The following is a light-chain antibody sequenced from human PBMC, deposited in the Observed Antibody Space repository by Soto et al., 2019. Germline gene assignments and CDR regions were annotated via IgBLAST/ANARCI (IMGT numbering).Light chain of an antibody. Sequence: EMVLTQSPATLSLSPGERATLSCRASQSVSSYLAWYQQKPGQAPRLLIYDASNRATGIPARFSGSGSGTDFTRTFSSLEPEDFAVYYCQQRSNWPPRTFGQGTKAEIK. CDR1: QSVSSY. CDR3: QQRSNWPPRT. V-gene: IGKV3-11*01. CDR2: DAS. J-gene: IGKJ1*01.